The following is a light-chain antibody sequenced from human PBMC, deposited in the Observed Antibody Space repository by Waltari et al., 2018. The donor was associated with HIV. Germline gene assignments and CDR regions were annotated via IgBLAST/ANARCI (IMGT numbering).Light chain of an antibody. J-gene: IGLJ1*01. CDR3: CSYAGSYTYV. V-gene: IGLV2-11*01. Sequence: QSALTQPRSVSGSPGQSVTISCTGTSSDVGGYNYVSWYKQHPGKAPKLMMYDVSKRPSGGPDLFAGSKSGHTASLTISGLQAEEEADYDCCSYAGSYTYVFGTGTKVTVL. CDR2: DVS. CDR1: SSDVGGYNY.